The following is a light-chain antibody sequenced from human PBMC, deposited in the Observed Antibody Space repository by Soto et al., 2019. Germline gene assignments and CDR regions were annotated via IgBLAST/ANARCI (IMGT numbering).Light chain of an antibody. Sequence: DIQMTQSPSSLSASVGDRVTITCRASQSVRSWLAWYQQKPGTAPKLLIYGASTRATGSPDRFSASGSATEFTLTISSLLSEDFAVYYCQQYNDWPRTFGQGTKVDIK. CDR3: QQYNDWPRT. CDR1: QSVRSW. CDR2: GAS. J-gene: IGKJ1*01. V-gene: IGKV1-5*01.